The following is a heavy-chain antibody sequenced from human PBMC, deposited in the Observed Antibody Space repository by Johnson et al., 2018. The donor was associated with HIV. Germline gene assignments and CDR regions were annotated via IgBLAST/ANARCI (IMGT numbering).Heavy chain of an antibody. CDR2: ISWNSGSI. CDR3: AKDLFTEREDDAFDI. D-gene: IGHD1-26*01. J-gene: IGHJ3*02. CDR1: GFTFSSYA. V-gene: IGHV3-NL1*01. Sequence: QVLLVESGGGVVQPGRSLRLSCAASGFTFSSYAMHWVRQAPGKGLEWVSGISWNSGSIGYADSVKGRFTISRDNSKNTLYLQMNSLRAEDTAVYSCAKDLFTEREDDAFDIWGQGTMVTVSS.